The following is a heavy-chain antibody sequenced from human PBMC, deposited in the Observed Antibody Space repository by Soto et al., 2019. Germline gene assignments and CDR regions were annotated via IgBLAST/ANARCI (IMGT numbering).Heavy chain of an antibody. CDR3: ARVIAATYAHFDY. J-gene: IGHJ4*02. V-gene: IGHV6-1*01. CDR1: GDRVSRNSAA. D-gene: IGHD6-13*01. Sequence: PSQTLSLTCAISGDRVSRNSAAWNWIRKSPSRGLEWLGRTYYRSKWYNDYAVSVKSRITINPDTSKNQFSLQLNSVTPEDTAVYYCARVIAATYAHFDYWGQGTLVTVSS. CDR2: TYYRSKWYN.